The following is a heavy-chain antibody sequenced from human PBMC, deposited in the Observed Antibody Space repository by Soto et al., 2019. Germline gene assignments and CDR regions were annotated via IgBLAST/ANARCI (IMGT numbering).Heavy chain of an antibody. Sequence: ASVKVSCKASGYTFTSYGISWVRQAPGQGLEWMGWISAYNGNTNYAQKLQGRVTMTTDISTSTAYMELRSLRSDDTAVYYCATESSGSYWFAFDIWGQGTMVTVSS. D-gene: IGHD1-26*01. V-gene: IGHV1-18*01. CDR3: ATESSGSYWFAFDI. J-gene: IGHJ3*02. CDR2: ISAYNGNT. CDR1: GYTFTSYG.